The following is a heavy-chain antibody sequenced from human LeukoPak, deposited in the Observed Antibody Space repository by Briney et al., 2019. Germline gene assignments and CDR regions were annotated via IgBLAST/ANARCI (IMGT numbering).Heavy chain of an antibody. CDR1: GGSISSYY. CDR2: IYYSEST. V-gene: IGHV4-59*08. Sequence: SGTLSLTCTVSGGSISSYYWSWIRQPPGKGLEWIGYIYYSESTNYNPSLKSRVTISVDTSKNQFSLKLSSVTAADTAVYYCARGNYGETFDYWGQGTLVTVSS. J-gene: IGHJ4*02. D-gene: IGHD4-17*01. CDR3: ARGNYGETFDY.